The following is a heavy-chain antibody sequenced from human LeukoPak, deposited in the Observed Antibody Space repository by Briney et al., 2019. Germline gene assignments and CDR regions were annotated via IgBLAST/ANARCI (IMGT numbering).Heavy chain of an antibody. J-gene: IGHJ3*02. CDR1: GGSISSYY. D-gene: IGHD3-10*01. CDR3: ARVIRGALRAAVFDI. Sequence: SETLSLTCTVSGGSISSYYWSWVRQPPGKGLEWIGEIHHSGSTNNNPSLKSRVTISVDKSKNQFSLKLSSVTAADTAVYSCARVIRGALRAAVFDIWGQGTMVTVSS. V-gene: IGHV4-4*02. CDR2: IHHSGST.